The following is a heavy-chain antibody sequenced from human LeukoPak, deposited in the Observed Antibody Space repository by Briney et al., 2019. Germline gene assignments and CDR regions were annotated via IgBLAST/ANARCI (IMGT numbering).Heavy chain of an antibody. CDR1: GGPITSHF. CDR2: FYHAGNS. Sequence: SETLSLTCTVSGGPITSHFWSWIRQPPGEGLEWIGNFYHAGNSNLNTSLKSRVTMSIDTSKNQFSLKLRSMTAADTAVYYCARDGPTSTAPFDYWGQGTLVTVSS. J-gene: IGHJ4*02. CDR3: ARDGPTSTAPFDY. V-gene: IGHV4-59*11. D-gene: IGHD1-26*01.